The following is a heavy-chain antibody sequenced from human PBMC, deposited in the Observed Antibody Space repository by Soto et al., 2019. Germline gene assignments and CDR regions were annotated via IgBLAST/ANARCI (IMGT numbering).Heavy chain of an antibody. V-gene: IGHV3-30*18. CDR3: AKDRLEVPAAILDY. CDR1: GFTFSSYG. CDR2: ISYDGSNK. J-gene: IGHJ4*02. D-gene: IGHD2-2*01. Sequence: ESGGGVVQPGRSLRLSCAASGFTFSSYGMHWVRQAPGKGLEWVAVISYDGSNKYYADSVKGRFTISRDNSKNTLYLQMNSLRAEDTAVYYCAKDRLEVPAAILDYWGRGTLVTVSS.